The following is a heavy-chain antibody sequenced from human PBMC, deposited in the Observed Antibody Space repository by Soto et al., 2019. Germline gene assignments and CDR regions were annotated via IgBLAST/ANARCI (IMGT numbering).Heavy chain of an antibody. V-gene: IGHV1-46*01. D-gene: IGHD2-2*01. CDR3: ARPQIASHYYYGMDV. J-gene: IGHJ6*01. CDR2: INPSGTTT. Sequence: QVQLVQSGAEVKKPGASVKVSCKASGYTFTSYYMHWVRQAPGQGLEWMGIINPSGTTTDYAQKFQGRVTMTRDTSTSTYYMELSSLXXXXXXXXXCARPQIASHYYYGMDV. CDR1: GYTFTSYY.